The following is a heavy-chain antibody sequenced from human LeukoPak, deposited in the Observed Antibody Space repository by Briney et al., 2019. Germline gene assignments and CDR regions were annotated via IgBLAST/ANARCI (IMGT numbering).Heavy chain of an antibody. Sequence: ASVKVSCKASGYTFTSYDINWVRQAPGQGLEWMGGIIPIFGTANYAQKFQGRVTITADESTSTAYMELSSLRSEDTAVYYCARGVDTAMNLYFDYWGQGTLVTVSS. D-gene: IGHD5-18*01. CDR1: GYTFTSYD. J-gene: IGHJ4*02. CDR2: IIPIFGTA. V-gene: IGHV1-69*13. CDR3: ARGVDTAMNLYFDY.